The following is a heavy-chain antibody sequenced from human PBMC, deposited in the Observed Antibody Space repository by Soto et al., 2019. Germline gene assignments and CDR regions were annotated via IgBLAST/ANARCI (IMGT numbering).Heavy chain of an antibody. V-gene: IGHV3-23*01. CDR1: GITISNYP. CDR3: VKDDGGSPSTPPL. CDR2: ISGSGGRT. J-gene: IGHJ4*02. D-gene: IGHD3-10*01. Sequence: EVQLLESGGGLVQPGGSLRLSCAASGITISNYPMSWVRQAPGKGLEWVSGISGSGGRTYYADSAKGRFTVSKDSSKNSLSLQVDSLGVDDTAVYFCVKDDGGSPSTPPLWGQGTLVTVSS.